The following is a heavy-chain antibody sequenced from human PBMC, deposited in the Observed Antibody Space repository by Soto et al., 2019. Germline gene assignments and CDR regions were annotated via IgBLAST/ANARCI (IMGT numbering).Heavy chain of an antibody. CDR2: IYYSGST. Sequence: SETLSLTCTVSGGSISSSSYYWGWIRQPPGKGLEWIGSIYYSGSTYYNPSLKSRVTISVDTSKNQFSLKLSSVTAADTAVYYCARRGPWSRLPGKINWFDPWGQGTLVTVSS. CDR1: GGSISSSSYY. D-gene: IGHD6-25*01. CDR3: ARRGPWSRLPGKINWFDP. V-gene: IGHV4-39*01. J-gene: IGHJ5*02.